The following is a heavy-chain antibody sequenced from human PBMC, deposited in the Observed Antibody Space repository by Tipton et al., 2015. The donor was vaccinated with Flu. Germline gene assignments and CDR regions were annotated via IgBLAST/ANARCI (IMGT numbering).Heavy chain of an antibody. CDR1: GGSISTSY. Sequence: TLSLTCTVSGGSISTSYWSWIRQPAGKGLEWIGRISTSGSTNYNASLESRVTLSRDTSKNHISLNLRSVTAADTAVYYCATSGWRDPRGSFDFWSQGTLVTVSS. CDR2: ISTSGST. CDR3: ATSGWRDPRGSFDF. J-gene: IGHJ4*02. D-gene: IGHD5-24*01. V-gene: IGHV4-4*07.